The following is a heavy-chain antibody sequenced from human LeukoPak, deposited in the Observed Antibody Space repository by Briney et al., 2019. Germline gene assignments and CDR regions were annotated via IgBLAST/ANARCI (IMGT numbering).Heavy chain of an antibody. CDR3: AKDLAVMVRSWFDP. CDR2: ISGSGGST. J-gene: IGHJ5*02. Sequence: GGSLRLSCAASGYTFSSYAMSWVRQAPGKGLEWVSAISGSGGSTYYADSVKGRFTISRDNSKNTLYLQMNSLRAEDTAVYYCAKDLAVMVRSWFDPWGQGTLVTVSS. D-gene: IGHD3-10*01. V-gene: IGHV3-23*01. CDR1: GYTFSSYA.